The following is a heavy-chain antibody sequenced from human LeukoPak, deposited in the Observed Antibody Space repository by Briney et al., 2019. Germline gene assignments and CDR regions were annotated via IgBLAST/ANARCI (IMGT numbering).Heavy chain of an antibody. CDR3: ARGGYYGSGNDFRFDP. J-gene: IGHJ5*02. CDR2: IHTSGST. V-gene: IGHV4-4*07. Sequence: SETLSLTCTVSGGSISSYYWSWIRQPAGKGLEWIGRIHTSGSTNYNPSLKSRVTMSVDTSKNQFSLKPSSVTAADTAIYYCARGGYYGSGNDFRFDPWGQGTLVTVSS. D-gene: IGHD3-10*01. CDR1: GGSISSYY.